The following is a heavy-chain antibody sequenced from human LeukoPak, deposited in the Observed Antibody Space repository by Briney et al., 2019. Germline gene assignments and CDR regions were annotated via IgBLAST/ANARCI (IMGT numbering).Heavy chain of an antibody. CDR3: ARHRNDYGGHSFGH. CDR1: GGSISSSY. CDR2: IYYTGST. D-gene: IGHD4-23*01. Sequence: SETLSHTCTVSGGSISSSYWSWIRQPPGKKLEWIAYIYYTGSTNYNPSLKSRATISVDTSKNHFSLELSSVTAADTAVYFCARHRNDYGGHSFGHWGQGNPLTVSS. V-gene: IGHV4-59*08. J-gene: IGHJ4*02.